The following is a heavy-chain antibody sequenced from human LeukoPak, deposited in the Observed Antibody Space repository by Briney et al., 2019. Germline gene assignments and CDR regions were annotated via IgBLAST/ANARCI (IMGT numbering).Heavy chain of an antibody. V-gene: IGHV4-34*01. D-gene: IGHD3-3*01. CDR1: GGSFSGYY. Sequence: KPSETLSLTCAVYGGSFSGYYWSWIRQPPGKGLEWIGEINHSGSTNYNPSLKSRVTISVDTSKNQFSLKLSSVTAADTAVYYCARTLHRLYDFWSGYRPRQGWFDPWGQGTLVTVSS. J-gene: IGHJ5*02. CDR3: ARTLHRLYDFWSGYRPRQGWFDP. CDR2: INHSGST.